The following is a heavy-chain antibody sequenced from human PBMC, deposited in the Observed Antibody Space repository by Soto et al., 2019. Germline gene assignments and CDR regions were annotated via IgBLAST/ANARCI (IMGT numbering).Heavy chain of an antibody. CDR3: ARSGSVPYYYYGLDV. Sequence: VQLVQSGAEVKKPGASVKVSCKASGYTFSRSGISWVRQAPGQGLEWMVWISTYNGDTNYAQKVQGRVTMTTDTSTSTAFMELMSLRSDDTAVYYCARSGSVPYYYYGLDVWGQGTTVTVSS. V-gene: IGHV1-18*01. CDR2: ISTYNGDT. CDR1: GYTFSRSG. D-gene: IGHD1-26*01. J-gene: IGHJ6*02.